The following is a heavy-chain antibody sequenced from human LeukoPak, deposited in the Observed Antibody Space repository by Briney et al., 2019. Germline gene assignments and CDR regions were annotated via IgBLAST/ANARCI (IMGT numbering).Heavy chain of an antibody. CDR3: AREGGSSSWYFDY. CDR1: GGSISSSSYY. CDR2: IYYSGST. V-gene: IGHV4-39*02. J-gene: IGHJ4*02. D-gene: IGHD6-13*01. Sequence: PSETLSLTCTVSGGSISSSSYYWGWIRQPPGKGLEWIGSIYYSGSTYYNPSLKSRVTISVDTSKNQFSLKLSSVTAADTAVYYCAREGGSSSWYFDYWGQGTLVTVSS.